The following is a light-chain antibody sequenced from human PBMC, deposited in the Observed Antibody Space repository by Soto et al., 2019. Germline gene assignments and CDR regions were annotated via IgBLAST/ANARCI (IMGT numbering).Light chain of an antibody. CDR3: QLYGTSRA. J-gene: IGKJ1*01. Sequence: ETVLTQSPGTLSLSPGERATLSCRSSQSLDSDYLAWYQQKPGQAPRLLIYGVSSRATDIPDRFSGSGSGTDFTLTISRLEQEDFAMYYCQLYGTSRAFGQGTKV. CDR1: QSLDSDY. CDR2: GVS. V-gene: IGKV3-20*01.